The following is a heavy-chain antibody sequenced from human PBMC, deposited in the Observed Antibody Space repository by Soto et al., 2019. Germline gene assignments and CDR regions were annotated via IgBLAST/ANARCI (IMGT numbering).Heavy chain of an antibody. J-gene: IGHJ4*02. CDR2: IYYSGST. CDR1: GGSISSSSYY. CDR3: ARFPDCSGGSCYSHYFDY. D-gene: IGHD2-15*01. Sequence: QLQLQESGPGLVKPSETLSLTCTVSGGSISSSSYYWGWIRQPPGKGLEWIGSIYYSGSTYYNPSLKSRVTISVDTSKNQFSLKLSSVTAADTAVYYCARFPDCSGGSCYSHYFDYWGQGTLVTVSS. V-gene: IGHV4-39*01.